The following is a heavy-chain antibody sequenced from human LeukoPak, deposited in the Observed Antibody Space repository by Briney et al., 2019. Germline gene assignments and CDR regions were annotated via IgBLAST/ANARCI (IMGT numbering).Heavy chain of an antibody. CDR1: GGSISSYY. CDR2: IYNSGST. Sequence: PSETLSLTCTVSGGSISSYYWSWIRQPPGKGLEWIGYIYNSGSTSYNPSLKSRVTMSVDTFKNQFSLKLSSVTAADTAVYYCASRHSGYDFRVDYWGQGTLVTVSS. CDR3: ASRHSGYDFRVDY. J-gene: IGHJ4*02. V-gene: IGHV4-59*08. D-gene: IGHD5-12*01.